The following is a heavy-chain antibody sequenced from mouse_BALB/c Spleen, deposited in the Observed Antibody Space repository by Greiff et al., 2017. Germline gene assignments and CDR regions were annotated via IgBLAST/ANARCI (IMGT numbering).Heavy chain of an antibody. Sequence: VHVKQSGAELVKPGASVKLSCTASGFNIKDTYMHWVKQRPEQGLEWIGRIDPANGNTKYDPKFQGKATITADTSSNTAYLQLSSLTSEDTAVYYCARCYDYDGFAYWGQGTLVTVSA. V-gene: IGHV14-3*02. J-gene: IGHJ3*01. D-gene: IGHD2-4*01. CDR2: IDPANGNT. CDR1: GFNIKDTY. CDR3: ARCYDYDGFAY.